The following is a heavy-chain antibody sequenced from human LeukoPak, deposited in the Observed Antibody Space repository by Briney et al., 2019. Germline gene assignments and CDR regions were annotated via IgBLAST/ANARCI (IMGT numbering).Heavy chain of an antibody. D-gene: IGHD6-13*01. CDR1: GFTFSSYW. J-gene: IGHJ5*02. Sequence: GGSLRLSCAASGFTFSSYWMNWVRQAPGKGLEWVANIKQDGSEKYYVDSVKGRFTISRDNAKNSLYLQMNSLRAEDTAVYYCARDWQQLVPSNWFDPWGQGTLVTVSS. CDR2: IKQDGSEK. V-gene: IGHV3-7*01. CDR3: ARDWQQLVPSNWFDP.